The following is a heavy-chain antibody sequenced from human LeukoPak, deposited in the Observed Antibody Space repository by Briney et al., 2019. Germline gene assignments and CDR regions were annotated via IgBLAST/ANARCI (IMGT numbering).Heavy chain of an antibody. CDR3: ARDPLRGVGVYFDF. V-gene: IGHV3-30*19. CDR2: ISYDGNVK. CDR1: GFTFSSYG. D-gene: IGHD3-16*01. J-gene: IGHJ4*02. Sequence: PGRSLRLSCAASGFTFSSYGMHWVRQAPGKGLEWVAVISYDGNVKYYVDSAKGRFTISRDDSKNTLYLQMNSLRAEDTAVYYCARDPLRGVGVYFDFWGQGTLVTVSS.